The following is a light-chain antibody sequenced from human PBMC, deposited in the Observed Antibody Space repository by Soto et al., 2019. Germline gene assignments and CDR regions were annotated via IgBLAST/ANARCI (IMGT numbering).Light chain of an antibody. CDR1: QRVLYSSNNKKY. J-gene: IGKJ1*01. CDR3: QQYYSTPRT. V-gene: IGKV4-1*01. CDR2: WAS. Sequence: DIVMTQSPDSLAVSLGVSSTMNCKSSQRVLYSSNNKKYLAWYQHKPGQPPKLLIYWASTRESGVPDRFSGSGSGTDFTLTISSLQAEDVAVYYCQQYYSTPRTFGQGTKVEIK.